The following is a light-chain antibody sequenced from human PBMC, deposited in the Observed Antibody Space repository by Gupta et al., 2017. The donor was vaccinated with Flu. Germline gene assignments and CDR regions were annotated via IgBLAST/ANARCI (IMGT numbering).Light chain of an antibody. Sequence: PSSLSASVGDRGTITCRASPSSSNYLNWYQQTPGKAPRLLIYAASNLQSGVPARFSGSGSGTDFTLTITSLQTEDVATYYCKQCYRNPWTFGQGTKVEIK. CDR2: AAS. CDR1: PSSSNY. V-gene: IGKV1-39*01. J-gene: IGKJ1*01. CDR3: KQCYRNPWT.